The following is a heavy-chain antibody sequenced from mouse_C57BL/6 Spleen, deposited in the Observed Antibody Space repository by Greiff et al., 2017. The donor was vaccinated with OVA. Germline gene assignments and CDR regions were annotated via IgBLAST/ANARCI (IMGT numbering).Heavy chain of an antibody. D-gene: IGHD1-1*01. Sequence: EVQLVESGGGLVKPGGSLKLSCAASGFTFSDYGMHWVRQAPEKGLEWVAYISSGSSTIYYADTVKGRFTISRDNAKNTLFLQMTSLRSEDTAMYYCARRRDGSSYDWYFDVWGTGTTVTVSS. CDR1: GFTFSDYG. CDR3: ARRRDGSSYDWYFDV. CDR2: ISSGSSTI. V-gene: IGHV5-17*01. J-gene: IGHJ1*03.